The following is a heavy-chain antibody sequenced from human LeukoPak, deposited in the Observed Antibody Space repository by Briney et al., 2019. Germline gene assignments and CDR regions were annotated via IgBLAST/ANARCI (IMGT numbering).Heavy chain of an antibody. V-gene: IGHV4-59*01. Sequence: SETLCLTCTDSGGSISSYNWSWIPQPPGKGLEWIGYIYYSGSTNYNPSLKSRVTISVDTSKNQFSLKLSSVTAADTAVYYCARQLERRYYFDYWGQGTLVTVSS. CDR2: IYYSGST. CDR1: GGSISSYN. J-gene: IGHJ4*02. CDR3: ARQLERRYYFDY. D-gene: IGHD1-1*01.